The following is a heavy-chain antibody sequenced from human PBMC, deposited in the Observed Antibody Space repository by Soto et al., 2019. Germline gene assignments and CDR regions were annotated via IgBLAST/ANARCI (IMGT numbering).Heavy chain of an antibody. J-gene: IGHJ4*02. CDR3: ANGGLQWLVTADFNY. CDR2: VSHDGRNT. D-gene: IGHD6-19*01. CDR1: GFTFSDYA. Sequence: VQLVESGGGVVQPGRSLRLSCAASGFTFSDYAMHWVRQAPGKGLEWVAVVSHDGRNTHYADSVKGRFTISRDSSKNTVSLAMTSLRAEDTAVYYCANGGLQWLVTADFNYWGQGALVTVSS. V-gene: IGHV3-30*18.